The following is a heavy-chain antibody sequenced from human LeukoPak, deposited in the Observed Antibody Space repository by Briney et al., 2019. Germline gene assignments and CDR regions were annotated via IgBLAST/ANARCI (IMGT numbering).Heavy chain of an antibody. D-gene: IGHD4-17*01. Sequence: PSETLSLTCTVSGGSISSYYWSWIRQPPGKGLEWIGYIYYSGSTNCNPSLKSRVTISVDTSKNQFPLKLSSVTAADTAVYYCARGPRPTAIYYYYGMDVWGQGTTVTVSS. CDR2: IYYSGST. J-gene: IGHJ6*02. V-gene: IGHV4-59*01. CDR3: ARGPRPTAIYYYYGMDV. CDR1: GGSISSYY.